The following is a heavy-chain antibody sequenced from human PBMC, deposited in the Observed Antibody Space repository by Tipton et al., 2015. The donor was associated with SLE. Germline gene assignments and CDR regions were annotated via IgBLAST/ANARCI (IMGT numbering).Heavy chain of an antibody. J-gene: IGHJ4*02. CDR3: AVVLTSIG. D-gene: IGHD3-22*01. CDR2: IRADGSNK. V-gene: IGHV3-30*02. Sequence: SGFTYSGYAMHWVRQAPGKGLEWVAFIRADGSNKDYADSVKGRFTISRDNSRNTLYLQMNRLRVEDTAVYYCAVVLTSIGWGQGTLVTVSS. CDR1: GFTYSGYA.